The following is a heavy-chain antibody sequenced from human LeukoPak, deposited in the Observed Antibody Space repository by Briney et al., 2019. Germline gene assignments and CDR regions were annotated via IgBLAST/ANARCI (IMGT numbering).Heavy chain of an antibody. D-gene: IGHD2-8*02. CDR3: AREGKYCTGVLCYDEH. Sequence: GSLRLSCAASGITLSGYTMTWVRRAPGKGLEWVSSISTTSNSIYYADSVKGRFTISRDNAKNSLYLQVNSLRVEDTAVYYCAREGKYCTGVLCYDEHWGQGTLVTVSS. CDR1: GITLSGYT. CDR2: ISTTSNSI. V-gene: IGHV3-21*01. J-gene: IGHJ1*01.